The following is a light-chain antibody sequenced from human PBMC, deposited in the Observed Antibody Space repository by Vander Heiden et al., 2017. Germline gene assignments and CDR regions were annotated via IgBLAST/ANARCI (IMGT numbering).Light chain of an antibody. V-gene: IGKV1D-8*01. Sequence: VIWMTQSPSLLSASTGDGVTYSCRMSQGISRYLAWYQQKPGKAPELLIYAASTWQSGVPARFSGSGSGTDFTLNISCVQAEDVATYYCKQDYSSPRTFGQGTKVEIK. CDR3: KQDYSSPRT. J-gene: IGKJ1*01. CDR1: QGISRY. CDR2: AAS.